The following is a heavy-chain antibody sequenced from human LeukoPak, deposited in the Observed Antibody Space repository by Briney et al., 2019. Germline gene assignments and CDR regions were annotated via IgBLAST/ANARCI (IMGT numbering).Heavy chain of an antibody. Sequence: GASVKVSCKASGGTFSSYAISWVRQAPGQGLEWMGWMNPNSGNTGYAQKFQGRVTMTRNTSINTAYMELSSLRSEDTAVYYCAQRRFGEDGDAFDIWGQGTMVTVSS. D-gene: IGHD3-10*01. J-gene: IGHJ3*02. CDR1: GGTFSSYA. CDR2: MNPNSGNT. V-gene: IGHV1-8*02. CDR3: AQRRFGEDGDAFDI.